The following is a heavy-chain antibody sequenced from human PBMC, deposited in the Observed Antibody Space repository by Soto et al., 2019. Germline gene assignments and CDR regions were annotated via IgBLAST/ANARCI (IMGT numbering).Heavy chain of an antibody. CDR3: AREIDDFWSGSQRSYYFDY. CDR1: GYTFTGYY. V-gene: IGHV1-2*04. D-gene: IGHD3-3*01. CDR2: INPNSGGT. J-gene: IGHJ4*02. Sequence: GASVKVSCKASGYTFTGYYMHWVRQAPGQGLEWMGWINPNSGGTNYAQKFQGWVTMTRDTSISTAYMELSRLRSDDTAVYYCAREIDDFWSGSQRSYYFDYWGQGTLVTVSS.